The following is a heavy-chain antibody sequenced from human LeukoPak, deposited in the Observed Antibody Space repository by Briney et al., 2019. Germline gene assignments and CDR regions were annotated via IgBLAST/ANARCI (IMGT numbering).Heavy chain of an antibody. CDR3: ARGRLNGYPGYWFDP. CDR2: MNPNSGNT. CDR1: GYTFTSYD. D-gene: IGHD6-25*01. Sequence: ASVKVSCKASGYTFTSYDINWVRQATGQGLEWKGWMNPNSGNTGYAQKFQGRVTMTRNTSISTAHMELSSLRSEDTAVFYCARGRLNGYPGYWFDPWGQGTLVTVSS. V-gene: IGHV1-8*01. J-gene: IGHJ5*02.